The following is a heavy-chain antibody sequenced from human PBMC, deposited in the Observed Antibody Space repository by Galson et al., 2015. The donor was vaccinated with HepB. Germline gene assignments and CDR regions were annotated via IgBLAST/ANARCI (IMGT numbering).Heavy chain of an antibody. D-gene: IGHD4-11*01. Sequence: ETLSLTCAVSGGSISSSNWWSWVRQPPGKGLEWIGEIYHSGSTNYNPSLKSRVTISVDKSKNQFSLKLSSVTAADTAVYYCARESGKTTTVTAGIAGAFDIWGQGTMVTVSS. CDR2: IYHSGST. V-gene: IGHV4-4*02. CDR3: ARESGKTTTVTAGIAGAFDI. J-gene: IGHJ3*02. CDR1: GGSISSSNW.